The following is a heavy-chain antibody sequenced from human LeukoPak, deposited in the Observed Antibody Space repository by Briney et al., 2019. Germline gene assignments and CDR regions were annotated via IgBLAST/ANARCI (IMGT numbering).Heavy chain of an antibody. V-gene: IGHV3-30*02. Sequence: GGSLRLSCAASGFTFSSYGMHWFRQAPDKGLEWVAFIRYDGSNKYYADSVKGRFTISRDNSKNTLYLQMNSLRAEDTAVYYCAKSGYDFGGWFDPWGQGTLVTVSS. D-gene: IGHD5-12*01. CDR1: GFTFSSYG. J-gene: IGHJ5*02. CDR2: IRYDGSNK. CDR3: AKSGYDFGGWFDP.